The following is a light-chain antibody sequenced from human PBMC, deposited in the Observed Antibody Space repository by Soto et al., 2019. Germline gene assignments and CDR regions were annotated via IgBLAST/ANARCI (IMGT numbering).Light chain of an antibody. CDR3: GTWDSSLSAGV. V-gene: IGLV1-51*01. Sequence: QSVLTQPPSVSAAPGQKVTISRSGSTSNIGNNYVSWYQQLPGTAPKLLIYDNNKRPSGIPDRFSGSKSGTSATLGITGVQTGDEADYYCGTWDSSLSAGVFGGGTKLTVL. CDR1: TSNIGNNY. CDR2: DNN. J-gene: IGLJ2*01.